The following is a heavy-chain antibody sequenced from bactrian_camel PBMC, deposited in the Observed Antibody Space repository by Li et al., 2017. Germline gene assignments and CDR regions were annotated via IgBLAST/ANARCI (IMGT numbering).Heavy chain of an antibody. J-gene: IGHJ4*01. CDR3: VGSGDNWYLFSY. CDR1: PWYITNFC. V-gene: IGHV3-3*01. D-gene: IGHD6*01. Sequence: VQLVESGGGSVRAGGSLRLSCKPGPWYITNFCMGWFRQAPGKNREAVANIHSRSGNTHYGDSVKGRFTMSRDNAKSTVYLQMNSLKPEDTAVYYCVGSGDNWYLFSYWGQGTQVTVS. CDR2: IHSRSGNT.